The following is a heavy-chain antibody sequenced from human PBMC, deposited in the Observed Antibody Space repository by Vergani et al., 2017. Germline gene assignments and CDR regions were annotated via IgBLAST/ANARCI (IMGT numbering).Heavy chain of an antibody. V-gene: IGHV3-23*01. CDR1: GFTFSSYA. J-gene: IGHJ4*02. CDR3: AKGTQDDTVEAAAAIQGTFDN. CDR2: ISGSGDST. D-gene: IGHD6-25*01. Sequence: EVQLLESGGGLVQPGGSLRLSCAASGFTFSSYAMTWVRQAPGKGLEWVSGISGSGDSTYYADSVKGRFTISRDNSKNTLYLQMNSLRVEDTAVYYCAKGTQDDTVEAAAAIQGTFDNWGEGGMVAVCS.